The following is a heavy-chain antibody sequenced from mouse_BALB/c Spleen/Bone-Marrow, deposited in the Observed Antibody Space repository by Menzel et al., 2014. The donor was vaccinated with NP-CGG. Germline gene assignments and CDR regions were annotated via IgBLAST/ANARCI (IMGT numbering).Heavy chain of an antibody. CDR2: INPDSSTI. CDR3: GRQGYYGYFAY. V-gene: IGHV4-1*02. D-gene: IGHD1-2*01. Sequence: EVKLMESGGGLVQPGGSLKLSCAASGFDFSRYWMSWVRQAPGKGLEWIGEINPDSSTINYTPSLKDKSIISRDNAENXXXXXMSKVRSEDTALYYCGRQGYYGYFAYWGQGTLVTVSA. CDR1: GFDFSRYW. J-gene: IGHJ3*01.